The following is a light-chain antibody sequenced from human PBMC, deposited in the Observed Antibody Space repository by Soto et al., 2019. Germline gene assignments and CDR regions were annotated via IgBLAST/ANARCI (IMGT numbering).Light chain of an antibody. CDR3: SSFSSSSTVI. J-gene: IGLJ2*01. V-gene: IGLV2-18*02. CDR1: SSDVGGYNR. Sequence: QSVLTQPPSVSGSPGQSVTISCTGTSSDVGGYNRVSWYQQPPGAAPKLMISEVSNRPSGVPDRFSGSKSGNTASLIISGLQAEDEADYYCSSFSSSSTVIFGGGTKLTVL. CDR2: EVS.